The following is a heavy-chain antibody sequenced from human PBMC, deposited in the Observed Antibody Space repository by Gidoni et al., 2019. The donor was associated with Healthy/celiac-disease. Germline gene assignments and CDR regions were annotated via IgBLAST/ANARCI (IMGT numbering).Heavy chain of an antibody. CDR1: GRPPSSYY. CDR2: IYYSGST. D-gene: IGHD3-10*01. J-gene: IGHJ3*02. CDR3: ANHQPPVRGVRLVDI. Sequence: QVQLQESGPGLVNPSEPPSLTCTVSGRPPSSYYWSWIRPPPGRGLEWIGYIYYSGSTNYNPSLKSRVTISVDTSKNQCSLKLSSVTAADTAGYYCANHQPPVRGVRLVDIWGQGTMVTVSS. V-gene: IGHV4-59*08.